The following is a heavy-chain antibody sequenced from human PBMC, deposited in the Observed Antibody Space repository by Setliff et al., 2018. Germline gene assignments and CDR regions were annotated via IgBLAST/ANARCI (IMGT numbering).Heavy chain of an antibody. J-gene: IGHJ5*02. V-gene: IGHV3-73*01. CDR3: LLPCTSGWYNWVDP. Sequence: PGESLKISCAASGFTFSGSEIHWVRQASGKGLEWVGRIRSKADKYATDYGASAKGRFIISRDDPKKTAYLQMSSLRAEDTAMYYCLLPCTSGWYNWVDPWGQGTLVTVSS. CDR2: IRSKADKYAT. D-gene: IGHD6-19*01. CDR1: GFTFSGSE.